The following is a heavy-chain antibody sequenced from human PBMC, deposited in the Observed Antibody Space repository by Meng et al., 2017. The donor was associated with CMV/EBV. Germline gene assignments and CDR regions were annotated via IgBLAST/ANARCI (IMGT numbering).Heavy chain of an antibody. CDR1: GRSISRYY. V-gene: IGHV4-4*07. Sequence: ESGPGLVKPSEPLSLPCTASGRSISRYYWSWIRQPAGKGLEWIGRIYTSGSTNYNPSLKSRVTMSVDTSKNQFSLKLSSVTAADTAVYYCARDSSGWYPHFDYWGQGTLVTASS. CDR3: ARDSSGWYPHFDY. CDR2: IYTSGST. J-gene: IGHJ4*02. D-gene: IGHD6-19*01.